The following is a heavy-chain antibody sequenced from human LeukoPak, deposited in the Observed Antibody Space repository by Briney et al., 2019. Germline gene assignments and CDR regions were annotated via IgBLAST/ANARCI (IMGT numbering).Heavy chain of an antibody. J-gene: IGHJ4*02. CDR2: THYRSKWYN. Sequence: QTLSLTRAISLDSVSSNTAAWNWTRQSPSRGLEWLGRTHYRSKWYNDYAVSVKSRITINPDTSKNPFSLQLNSVTPEDTAVYYCARYTLTTPARAFDYWGQGTLVTVSS. V-gene: IGHV6-1*01. CDR3: ARYTLTTPARAFDY. D-gene: IGHD4-17*01. CDR1: LDSVSSNTAA.